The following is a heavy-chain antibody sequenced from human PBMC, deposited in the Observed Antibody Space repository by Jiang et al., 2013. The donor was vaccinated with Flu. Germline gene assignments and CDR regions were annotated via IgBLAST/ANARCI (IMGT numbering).Heavy chain of an antibody. V-gene: IGHV3-30-3*01. Sequence: VQLLESGGGVVQPGRSLRLSCAASGFTFSSYAMHWVRQAPGKGLEWVAVISYDGSNKYYADSVKGRFTISRDNSKNTLYLQMNSLRAEDTAVYYCARDLWSLLWFGTPRRYGMDVWGQGTTVTVSS. D-gene: IGHD3-10*01. CDR1: GFTFSSYA. CDR2: ISYDGSNK. J-gene: IGHJ6*02. CDR3: ARDLWSLLWFGTPRRYGMDV.